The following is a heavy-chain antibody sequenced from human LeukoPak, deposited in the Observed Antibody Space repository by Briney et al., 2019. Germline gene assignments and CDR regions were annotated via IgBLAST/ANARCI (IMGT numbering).Heavy chain of an antibody. J-gene: IGHJ4*02. CDR2: ISGSGGST. CDR1: GFTFSSYA. Sequence: GGSLRLSCAASGFTFSSYAMSWVRQAPGKGLEWVSAISGSGGSTYYADSVKGRFTISRDNSKNTLYLQMNSLRAEDTAVYYCANGGDIVVVVAAIDYWGQGTLVTVSS. D-gene: IGHD2-15*01. CDR3: ANGGDIVVVVAAIDY. V-gene: IGHV3-23*01.